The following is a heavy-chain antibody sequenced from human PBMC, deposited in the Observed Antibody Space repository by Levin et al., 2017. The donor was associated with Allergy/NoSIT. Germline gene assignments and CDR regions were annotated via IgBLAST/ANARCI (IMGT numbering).Heavy chain of an antibody. D-gene: IGHD3-22*01. J-gene: IGHJ4*02. CDR3: AKDPPYYYDSSGYSQVDY. CDR1: GFTFSSYA. CDR2: ISGSGGST. Sequence: ASVKVSCAASGFTFSSYAMSWVRQAPGKGLEWVSAISGSGGSTYYADSVKGRFTISRDNSKNTLYLQMNSLRAEDTAVYYCAKDPPYYYDSSGYSQVDYWGQGTLVTVSS. V-gene: IGHV3-23*01.